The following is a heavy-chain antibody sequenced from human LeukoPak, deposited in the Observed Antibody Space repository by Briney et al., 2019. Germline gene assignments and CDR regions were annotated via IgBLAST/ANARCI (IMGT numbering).Heavy chain of an antibody. CDR1: GYTFTDYY. CDR3: ARGIAVAGGYYYYGMDV. CDR2: INPNDGDT. D-gene: IGHD6-19*01. V-gene: IGHV1-2*02. Sequence: ASVKVSCKASGYTFTDYYMHWVRQAPGQGFEWMGWINPNDGDTNYAQKFQGRVTMTRDTSISTAYMELSRLRSDDTAVYYCARGIAVAGGYYYYGMDVWGKGTTVTVSS. J-gene: IGHJ6*04.